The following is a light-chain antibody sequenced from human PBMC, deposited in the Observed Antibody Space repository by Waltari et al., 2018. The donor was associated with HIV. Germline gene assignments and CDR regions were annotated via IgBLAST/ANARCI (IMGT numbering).Light chain of an antibody. Sequence: QSALTQPASVSGSPGQSITISCTGSSSDVGAYKYVSWYQQHPGKVPKLILYEVTNWPSGVSDRFSGSKSGNTASLTISGLQAEDEADYYCASRTFITTVIFGGGTKVTVL. CDR2: EVT. J-gene: IGLJ2*01. CDR1: SSDVGAYKY. CDR3: ASRTFITTVI. V-gene: IGLV2-14*03.